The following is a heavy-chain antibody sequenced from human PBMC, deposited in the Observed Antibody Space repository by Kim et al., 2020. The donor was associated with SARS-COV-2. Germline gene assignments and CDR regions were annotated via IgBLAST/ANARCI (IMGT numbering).Heavy chain of an antibody. CDR2: INLDGSRK. D-gene: IGHD3-22*01. CDR3: ARESGYKNDY. Sequence: GGSLRLSCAASGFTFSTYWMSWGRQAPGKGLEWVANINLDGSRKSYVDSVKGRFTISRDNAKNSLYLQMNSLRAEDTAVYYCARESGYKNDYWGQGTLVT. J-gene: IGHJ4*02. V-gene: IGHV3-7*01. CDR1: GFTFSTYW.